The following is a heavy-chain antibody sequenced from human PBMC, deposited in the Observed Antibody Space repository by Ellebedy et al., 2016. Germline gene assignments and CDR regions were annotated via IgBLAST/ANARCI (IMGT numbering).Heavy chain of an antibody. J-gene: IGHJ3*02. D-gene: IGHD6-13*01. CDR3: ARVASSSSWYVAFDI. CDR1: GGSISSYY. Sequence: SETLSLXXTVSGGSISSYYWSWIRQPPGKGLEWIGYIYYSGSTNYNPSLKSRVTISVDTSKNRFSLKLSSVTAADTAVYYCARVASSSSWYVAFDIWGQGTMVTVSS. CDR2: IYYSGST. V-gene: IGHV4-59*12.